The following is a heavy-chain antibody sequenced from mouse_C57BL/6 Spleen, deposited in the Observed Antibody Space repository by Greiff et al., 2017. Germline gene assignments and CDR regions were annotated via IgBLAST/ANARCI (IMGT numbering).Heavy chain of an antibody. CDR1: GYTFTSYW. CDR2: IYPSDSET. Sequence: VQLQQPGAELVRPGSSVKLSCKASGYTFTSYWMDWVKQRPGQGLEWIGNIYPSDSETHYNQKFKDKATLTVDKSSSTAYMQLSSLTSEDSAVYYCARLRLGHYDYAVGAYWGQGTLVTVSA. J-gene: IGHJ3*01. V-gene: IGHV1-61*01. D-gene: IGHD2-4*01. CDR3: ARLRLGHYDYAVGAY.